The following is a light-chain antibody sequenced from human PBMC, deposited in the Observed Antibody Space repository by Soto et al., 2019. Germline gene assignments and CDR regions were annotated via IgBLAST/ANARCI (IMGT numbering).Light chain of an antibody. CDR3: SSYTRSSTSYV. CDR2: EVS. Sequence: QSALTQPASVSGSSGQSITISCTGTSSDVGGYNYVSWYQQHPGKAPKLMIYEVSNRPSRVSNRFSGSKSGNTASLTISGLQAEDEADYYCSSYTRSSTSYVFGTGTKVTVL. V-gene: IGLV2-14*01. CDR1: SSDVGGYNY. J-gene: IGLJ1*01.